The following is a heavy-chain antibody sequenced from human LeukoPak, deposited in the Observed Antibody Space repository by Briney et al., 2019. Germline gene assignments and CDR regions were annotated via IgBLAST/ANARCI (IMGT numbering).Heavy chain of an antibody. V-gene: IGHV4-39*07. CDR2: VSYSGST. Sequence: SETLSLTCTVSGGSISSTNYYWGRIRQTPGKGLEWIGTVSYSGSTYCDPSLKSRVTISEDTSKNRFSLNLSSVTAADTAVYFCARGYDKYSAYDVWGQGILVAVSS. J-gene: IGHJ4*02. CDR1: GGSISSTNYY. CDR3: ARGYDKYSAYDV. D-gene: IGHD5-12*01.